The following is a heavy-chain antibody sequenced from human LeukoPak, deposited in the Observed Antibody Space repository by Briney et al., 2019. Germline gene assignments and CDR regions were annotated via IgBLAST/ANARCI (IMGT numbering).Heavy chain of an antibody. D-gene: IGHD2-2*02. V-gene: IGHV1-46*01. Sequence: GASVKVSCKASGYTFTSYYMHWVRQAPGQGLEWMGIINPSGGSTSYAQKFQGRVTMTRDTSTSTVYMELSSLRSEDTAVYYCARGYCSSTSCYTADDAFDIWGQGTMVTVSS. CDR2: INPSGGST. CDR1: GYTFTSYY. J-gene: IGHJ3*02. CDR3: ARGYCSSTSCYTADDAFDI.